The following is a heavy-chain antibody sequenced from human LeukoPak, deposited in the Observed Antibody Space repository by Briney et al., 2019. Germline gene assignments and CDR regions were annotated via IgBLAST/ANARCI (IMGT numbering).Heavy chain of an antibody. Sequence: SEILSLTCVVSGGSISSHYWSWIRQPPGRGLEWIGFIYFNGYTNYNPSLKTRVTISVDSSNNQFSLRLSSVTAADTAVYYCARSERRAQKDTYYNHYYYMDVWGKGTTVTVSS. CDR3: ARSERRAQKDTYYNHYYYMDV. D-gene: IGHD6-25*01. V-gene: IGHV4-59*11. CDR2: IYFNGYT. CDR1: GGSISSHY. J-gene: IGHJ6*03.